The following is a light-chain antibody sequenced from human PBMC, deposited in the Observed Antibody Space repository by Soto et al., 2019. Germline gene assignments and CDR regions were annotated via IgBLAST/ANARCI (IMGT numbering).Light chain of an antibody. CDR3: ASYSPTSTLI. CDR1: SSDVGGYKY. V-gene: IGLV2-14*03. CDR2: DVS. Sequence: QSVLTQPASVSGSPGQSIAISCTGTSSDVGGYKYVSWYQQHPGKAPRLMIYDVSDRPSGTSNRFSGSKSGNTASLTISGLQAEDEADYYCASYSPTSTLIFGGRTKVTVL. J-gene: IGLJ2*01.